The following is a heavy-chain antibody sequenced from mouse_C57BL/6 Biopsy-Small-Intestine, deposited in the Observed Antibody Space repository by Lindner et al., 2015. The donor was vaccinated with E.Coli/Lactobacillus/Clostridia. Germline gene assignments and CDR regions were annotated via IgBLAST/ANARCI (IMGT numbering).Heavy chain of an antibody. V-gene: IGHV1-14*01. CDR1: GYTFTSYV. J-gene: IGHJ3*01. Sequence: VQLQESGPELVKPGASVKMSCKAAGYTFTSYVMHWVKQKPGQGLEWIGYINPENDGTKYNEKFKGKATLTSDKSSSTAYMDLSSLTSEDSAVYYCTRGEEFAYWGQGTLVTVSA. CDR2: INPENDGT. CDR3: TRGEEFAY.